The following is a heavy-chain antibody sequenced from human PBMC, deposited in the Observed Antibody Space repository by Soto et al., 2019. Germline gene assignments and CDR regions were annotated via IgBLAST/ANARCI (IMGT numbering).Heavy chain of an antibody. J-gene: IGHJ6*02. V-gene: IGHV1-46*01. D-gene: IGHD5-12*01. Sequence: QVQLVQSGAEVKKPGASVKVSCKASGYTFTSYYMHWVRQAPGQGLEWMGIINPSGGSTSYAQKLHGRVTMTRATSTSTVYRELSSLRSEDTAVYYCARESVDIVATTRVSGGMDVWGQGTTVTVSS. CDR1: GYTFTSYY. CDR3: ARESVDIVATTRVSGGMDV. CDR2: INPSGGST.